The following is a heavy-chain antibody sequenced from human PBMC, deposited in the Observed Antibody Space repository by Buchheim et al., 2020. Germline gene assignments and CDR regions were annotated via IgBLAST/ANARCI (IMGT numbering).Heavy chain of an antibody. Sequence: EVQLVESGGGLVQPGGSLRLSCAASGFTMSSHWMSWVRQAPGKGPERVANISPDGSEQYYVDSVKGRFTISRDKAKSSLYLQVISLRAEDTAVYYCARDHSRAFNGMDVWGQGTT. D-gene: IGHD4-11*01. J-gene: IGHJ6*02. V-gene: IGHV3-7*01. CDR1: GFTMSSHW. CDR2: ISPDGSEQ. CDR3: ARDHSRAFNGMDV.